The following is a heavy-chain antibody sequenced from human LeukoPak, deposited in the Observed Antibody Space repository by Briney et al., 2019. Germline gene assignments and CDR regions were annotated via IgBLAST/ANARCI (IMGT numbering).Heavy chain of an antibody. V-gene: IGHV4-38-2*02. CDR3: ARCYYDSSGYYYDAFDI. CDR1: GYSISSGYY. J-gene: IGHJ3*02. Sequence: SETLSLTCTVSGYSISSGYYWGWIRQPPGKGLEWIGSIYHSGSTYYNPSLKSRVTISVDTSKSQFSLKLSSVTAADTAVYYCARCYYDSSGYYYDAFDIWGQGTMVTVSS. CDR2: IYHSGST. D-gene: IGHD3-22*01.